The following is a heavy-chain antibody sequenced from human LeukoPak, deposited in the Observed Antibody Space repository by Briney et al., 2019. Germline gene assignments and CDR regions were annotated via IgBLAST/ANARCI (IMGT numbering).Heavy chain of an antibody. Sequence: ASVKVSCKASGYTFTGYYMHWVRQAPGQGLEWMGWINPNSGGTNYAQKLQGRVTMTTDTSTSTAYMEMRSLRSDDTAVYYCARSGIVPRVSVDSWGQGTLVTVSS. CDR3: ARSGIVPRVSVDS. CDR1: GYTFTGYY. J-gene: IGHJ4*02. CDR2: INPNSGGT. D-gene: IGHD1-26*01. V-gene: IGHV1-2*02.